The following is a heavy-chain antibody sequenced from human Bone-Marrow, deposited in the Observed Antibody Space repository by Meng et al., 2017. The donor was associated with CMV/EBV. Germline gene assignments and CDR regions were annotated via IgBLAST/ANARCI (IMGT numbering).Heavy chain of an antibody. CDR2: IYQSGST. Sequence: LRLSCTVSGYSISSGYYWGWIRQPPGKGLEWIGSIYQSGSTYYNPSRKSRVTISVDTSKNQFSLKLSSVTAADTAVYYCARQARPQDYYYYYGMDVWGQGTTVTVSS. CDR3: ARQARPQDYYYYYGMDV. J-gene: IGHJ6*02. V-gene: IGHV4-38-2*02. D-gene: IGHD6-25*01. CDR1: GYSISSGYY.